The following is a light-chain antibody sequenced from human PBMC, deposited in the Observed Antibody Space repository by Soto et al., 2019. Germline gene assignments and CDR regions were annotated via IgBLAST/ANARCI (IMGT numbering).Light chain of an antibody. Sequence: EFVLTQSPGTLSLCPGERATLSCRASQSLSNGFIAWYQQKPGQAPRLLIYDTSSRASGIPDRFSGSGSGTDFTLTISRLETEDFAVYYCQQRSNWPRLTFGGATKV. V-gene: IGKV3D-20*02. CDR3: QQRSNWPRLT. CDR2: DTS. J-gene: IGKJ4*01. CDR1: QSLSNGF.